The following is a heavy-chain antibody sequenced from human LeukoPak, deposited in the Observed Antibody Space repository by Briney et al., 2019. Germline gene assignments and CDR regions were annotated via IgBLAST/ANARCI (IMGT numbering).Heavy chain of an antibody. CDR3: ARDLVGGWDDSSGYYYGYFDY. D-gene: IGHD3-22*01. V-gene: IGHV3-23*01. CDR1: GFTFSSYA. CDR2: NSGSGGST. Sequence: GGSLRLSCAASGFTFSSYAMSWVRQAPGKGLECLSSNSGSGGSTYYADSVKGRFTISRDNSKNTLYLQMNSLRAEDTAVYYCARDLVGGWDDSSGYYYGYFDYWGQGTLVTVSS. J-gene: IGHJ4*02.